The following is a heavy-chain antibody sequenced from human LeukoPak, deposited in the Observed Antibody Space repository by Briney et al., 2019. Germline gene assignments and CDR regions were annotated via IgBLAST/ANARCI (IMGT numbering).Heavy chain of an antibody. J-gene: IGHJ4*02. CDR2: IWYDGSKK. D-gene: IGHD3-10*01. CDR3: ARDLRGSGVDY. V-gene: IGHV3-33*01. CDR1: GFTFSSNG. Sequence: GGSLRLSCAASGFTFSSNGMHWVRQAPGKGLEWVAVIWYDGSKKYYADSVKGRFTISRDNSKNTLDLQMDSLRAEDTAVYYCARDLRGSGVDYWGQGTLVTVSS.